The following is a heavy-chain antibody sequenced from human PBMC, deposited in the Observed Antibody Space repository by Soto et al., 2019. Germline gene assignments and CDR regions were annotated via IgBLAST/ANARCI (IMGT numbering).Heavy chain of an antibody. CDR2: ISGSGGST. D-gene: IGHD6-19*01. V-gene: IGHV3-23*01. CDR1: GFTFSSYA. J-gene: IGHJ4*02. Sequence: PGGSLRLSCAASGFTFSSYAMSWVHQAPGKGLEWVSAISGSGGSTYYADSVKGRFTISRDNSKNTLYLQMNSLRAEDTAVYYCAKEGSSGWYLSYYFDYWGQGTLVTVSS. CDR3: AKEGSSGWYLSYYFDY.